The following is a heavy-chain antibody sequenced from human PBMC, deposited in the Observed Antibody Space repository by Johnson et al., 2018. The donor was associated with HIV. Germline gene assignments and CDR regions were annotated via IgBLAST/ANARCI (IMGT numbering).Heavy chain of an antibody. V-gene: IGHV3-30*18. CDR2: ISYDGSEK. CDR1: GFTFDDYG. J-gene: IGHJ3*02. CDR3: AKVEQQLAAFDI. Sequence: QVQLVESGGGVVRPGGSLRLSCAASGFTFDDYGMSWVRQAPGKGLEWVAVISYDGSEKYFGDSVRGRFTISRDNSKNTLYLQMKSLRSEDTAVYYCAKVEQQLAAFDIWGQGTMVTVSS. D-gene: IGHD6-13*01.